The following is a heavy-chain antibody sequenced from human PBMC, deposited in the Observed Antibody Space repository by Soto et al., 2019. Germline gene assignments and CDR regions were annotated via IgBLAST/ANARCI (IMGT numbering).Heavy chain of an antibody. Sequence: PSETLSLTCAVSGGSISSSNWWSWVRQPPGKGLEWIGEIYHSGSTNYNPSLKSRVTISVDKSKNQFSLKLSSVTAADTAVYYCARDLNILTGYYTDYYYDGMDVWGQGTTVT. J-gene: IGHJ6*02. V-gene: IGHV4-4*02. D-gene: IGHD3-9*01. CDR1: GGSISSSNW. CDR3: ARDLNILTGYYTDYYYDGMDV. CDR2: IYHSGST.